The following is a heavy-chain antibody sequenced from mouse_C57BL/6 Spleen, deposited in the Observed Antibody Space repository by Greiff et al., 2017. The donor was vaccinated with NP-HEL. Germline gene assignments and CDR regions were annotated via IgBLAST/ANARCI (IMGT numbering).Heavy chain of an antibody. CDR3: ARSWLKDYFDY. CDR2: INPSTGGT. CDR1: GYSFTGYY. J-gene: IGHJ2*01. Sequence: EVQLQQSGPELVKPGASVKISCKASGYSFTGYYMNWVKQSPEKSLEWIGEINPSTGGTTYNQKFKAKATLTVDKYSSTAYMQLKSLTSEDSAVYYCARSWLKDYFDYWGQGTTLTVSS. D-gene: IGHD2-2*01. V-gene: IGHV1-42*01.